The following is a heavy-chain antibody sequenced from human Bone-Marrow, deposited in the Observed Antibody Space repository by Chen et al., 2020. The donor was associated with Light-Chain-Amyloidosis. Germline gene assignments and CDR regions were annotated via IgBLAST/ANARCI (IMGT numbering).Heavy chain of an antibody. CDR2: VSGMTVST. D-gene: IGHD3-10*01. V-gene: IGHV3-23*04. CDR1: GFNFSSFG. Sequence: EVQLVESGGGLVQPGGSLRLSCSTSGFNFSSFGMSWVRQAPGKGLEWVSTVSGMTVSTYYAGAVKGRFIISRDNSKSTLYLQMNSLRAGDTAVYFCTRKGGYFDFWGQGSLVTVSS. CDR3: TRKGGYFDF. J-gene: IGHJ4*02.